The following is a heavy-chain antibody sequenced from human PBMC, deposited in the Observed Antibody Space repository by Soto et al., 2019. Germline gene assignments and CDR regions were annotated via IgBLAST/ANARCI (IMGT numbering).Heavy chain of an antibody. CDR2: ISGSGGST. V-gene: IGHV3-23*01. Sequence: PGGSLRLSCAASGFTFSSYAMSWVRQAPGKGLEWVSAISGSGGSTYYADSVKGRFTISRDNSKNTLYLQMGSLRAEDMAVYYCARAPAGTSCPDYWGQGTLVTVSS. D-gene: IGHD2-2*01. CDR1: GFTFSSYA. CDR3: ARAPAGTSCPDY. J-gene: IGHJ4*02.